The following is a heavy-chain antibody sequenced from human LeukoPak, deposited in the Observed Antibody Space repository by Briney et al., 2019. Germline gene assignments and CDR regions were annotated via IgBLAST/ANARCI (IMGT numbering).Heavy chain of an antibody. V-gene: IGHV4-39*07. Sequence: PSETLSLTCTVSGGSVSSGSYYWSWIRQPPGKGLEWIEEINHSGSTNYNPSLKSRVTISVDTSKNQFSLKLSSVTAADTAVYYCAGGYSSSWYYENWGQGTLVTVSS. CDR2: INHSGST. CDR1: GGSVSSGSYY. J-gene: IGHJ4*02. CDR3: AGGYSSSWYYEN. D-gene: IGHD6-13*01.